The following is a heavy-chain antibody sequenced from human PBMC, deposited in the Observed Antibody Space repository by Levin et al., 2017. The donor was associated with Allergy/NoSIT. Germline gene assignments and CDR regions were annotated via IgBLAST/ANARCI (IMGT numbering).Heavy chain of an antibody. CDR1: GFTFGDYA. D-gene: IGHD3-3*01. CDR2: IRSKAYGGTT. V-gene: IGHV3-49*03. Sequence: GGSLRLSCTASGFTFGDYAMSWFRQAPGKGLEWVGFIRSKAYGGTTEYAASVKGRFTISRDDSKSIAYLQMNSLKTEDTAVYYCTRKDYDFWSGNKADWFDPWGQGTLVTVSS. J-gene: IGHJ5*02. CDR3: TRKDYDFWSGNKADWFDP.